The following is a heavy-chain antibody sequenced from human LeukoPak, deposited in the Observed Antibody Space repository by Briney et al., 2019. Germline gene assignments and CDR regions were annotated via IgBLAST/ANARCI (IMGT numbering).Heavy chain of an antibody. V-gene: IGHV1-8*02. CDR1: GYTFTSYG. Sequence: ASVKVSCKASGYTFTSYGISWVRQAPGQGLEWMGWMNPNSGNTGYAQKVQGRVTMTRNTSISTAYMELSSLRSEDTAVYYCARGNDFWSGYFPDYWGQGTLVTVSS. J-gene: IGHJ4*02. CDR2: MNPNSGNT. CDR3: ARGNDFWSGYFPDY. D-gene: IGHD3-3*01.